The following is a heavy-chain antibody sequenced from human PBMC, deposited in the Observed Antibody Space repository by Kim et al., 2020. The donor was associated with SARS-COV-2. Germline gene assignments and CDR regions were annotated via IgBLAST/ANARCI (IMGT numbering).Heavy chain of an antibody. Sequence: SQTLSLTCAISGDSVSSNSAAWNWIRQSPSRGLEWLGRTYYRSKWYNDYAVSVKSRITINPDTSKNQFSLQLNSVTPEDTAVYYCAREVSPDIVVVVAAKHYYYYGMDVWGQGTTVTVSS. J-gene: IGHJ6*02. CDR3: AREVSPDIVVVVAAKHYYYYGMDV. V-gene: IGHV6-1*01. CDR1: GDSVSSNSAA. D-gene: IGHD2-15*01. CDR2: TYYRSKWYN.